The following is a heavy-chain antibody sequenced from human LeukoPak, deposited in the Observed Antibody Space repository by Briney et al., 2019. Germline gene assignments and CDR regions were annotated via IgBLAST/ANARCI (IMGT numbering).Heavy chain of an antibody. CDR3: ARDSGYAFDT. J-gene: IGHJ3*02. D-gene: IGHD2-15*01. Sequence: GGSLRLSCAASGFTLSSYRMNWVRQAPGKGLEWVSYISSSSSTIYYADSVKGRFTISSDNAKNSLYLQMNTLRDEDTAVYFCARDSGYAFDTWGQGTMVTVSS. CDR2: ISSSSSTI. V-gene: IGHV3-48*02. CDR1: GFTLSSYR.